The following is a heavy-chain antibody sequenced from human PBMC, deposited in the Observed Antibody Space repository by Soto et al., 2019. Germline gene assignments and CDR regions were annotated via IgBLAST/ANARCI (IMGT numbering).Heavy chain of an antibody. Sequence: EVQVVESGGGLVQPGGSLRLSCAASGFTFSSNSMNWVRQAPGKGLEWISYISSSSSTIYADSVKGRFTISGDNAKNSLYLQMNSLIDEDTAVYYCARVIWSGHLTSDLWGQGTLVTVSS. V-gene: IGHV3-48*02. CDR3: ARVIWSGHLTSDL. CDR2: ISSSSSTI. CDR1: GFTFSSNS. J-gene: IGHJ5*02. D-gene: IGHD3-3*01.